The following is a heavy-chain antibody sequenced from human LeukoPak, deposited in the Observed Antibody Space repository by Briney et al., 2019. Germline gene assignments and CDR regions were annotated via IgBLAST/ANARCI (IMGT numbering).Heavy chain of an antibody. V-gene: IGHV3-30-3*01. J-gene: IGHJ4*02. D-gene: IGHD5-24*01. Sequence: GRSLRLSCAASGFTFSSYAMHWVRQAPGKGLEWGAVISYDGSNKYYADSVKGRFTISRDNSKNTLYLQMNSLRAEDTAVYYCARDGELATMDYWGQGTLVTVSS. CDR1: GFTFSSYA. CDR2: ISYDGSNK. CDR3: ARDGELATMDY.